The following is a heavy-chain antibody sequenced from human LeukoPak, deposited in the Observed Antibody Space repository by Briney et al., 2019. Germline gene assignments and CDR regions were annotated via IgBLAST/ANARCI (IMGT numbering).Heavy chain of an antibody. CDR3: AGGKTPVLRFLEWLDY. D-gene: IGHD3-3*01. V-gene: IGHV1-69*02. J-gene: IGHJ4*02. CDR2: IIPILGIA. Sequence: ASVKVSCKASGYTFTGYYMHWVRQAPGQGLEWMGRIIPILGIANYAQKFQGRVTITADKSTSTAYMELSSLRSEDTAVYYCAGGKTPVLRFLEWLDYWGQGTLVTVSS. CDR1: GYTFTGYY.